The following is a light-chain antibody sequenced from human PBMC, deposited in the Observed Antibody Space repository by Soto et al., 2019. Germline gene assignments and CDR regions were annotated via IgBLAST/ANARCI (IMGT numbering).Light chain of an antibody. CDR2: AAS. V-gene: IGKV1-39*01. Sequence: DIQMTQSPSSLSASVGDRVTITCRASPSIGTYLNWYQHKVGKAPKLLIYAASSLQGGVPSRFSGSGSGTEFTLTINSLQPEDFATCFCQQSYVIPITFGQGTRLEIK. J-gene: IGKJ5*01. CDR1: PSIGTY. CDR3: QQSYVIPIT.